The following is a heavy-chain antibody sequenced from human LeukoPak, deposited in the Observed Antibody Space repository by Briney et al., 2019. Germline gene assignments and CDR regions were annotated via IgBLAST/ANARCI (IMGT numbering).Heavy chain of an antibody. CDR3: AREESVGHYYYMDV. CDR1: GYTFTSYD. CDR2: MNPNSGNT. J-gene: IGHJ6*03. V-gene: IGHV1-8*03. D-gene: IGHD3-10*01. Sequence: ASVKVSCKASGYTFTSYDINWVRQATGQGLEWMGWMNPNSGNTGYAQKFQGRVTITRNTSISTAYMELSSLRSEDTDVYYCAREESVGHYYYMDVWGKGTTVTVSS.